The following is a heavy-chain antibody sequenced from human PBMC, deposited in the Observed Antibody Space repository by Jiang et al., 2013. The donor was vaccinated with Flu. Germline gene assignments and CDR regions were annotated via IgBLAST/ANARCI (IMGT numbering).Heavy chain of an antibody. CDR1: GGTFSSYA. CDR2: IIPIFGTA. D-gene: IGHD3-9*01. V-gene: IGHV1-69*01. Sequence: PGSSVKVSCKASGGTFSSYAISWVRQAPGQGLEWMGGIIPIFGTANYAQKFQGRVTITADESTSTAYMELSSLRSEDTAVYYCARDHRRGLRYFDWLSHHYYYYYGMDVWGQGP. J-gene: IGHJ6*02. CDR3: ARDHRRGLRYFDWLSHHYYYYYGMDV.